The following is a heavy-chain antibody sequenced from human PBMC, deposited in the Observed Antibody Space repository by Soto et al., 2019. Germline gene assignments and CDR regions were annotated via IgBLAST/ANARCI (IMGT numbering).Heavy chain of an antibody. V-gene: IGHV3-23*01. D-gene: IGHD3-10*01. CDR2: ISDGGDLT. CDR3: ARRVIGSSRAFDI. Sequence: VQLLESGGGLAQPGGSLRLSCPASGFAFSSHPMSGVRRPPEKGLEWVSGISDGGDLTYNADSVKGRFTISRDNSKDTLYLQMNSLRAEDTAVYYCARRVIGSSRAFDIWGQGTMVTVSS. J-gene: IGHJ3*02. CDR1: GFAFSSHP.